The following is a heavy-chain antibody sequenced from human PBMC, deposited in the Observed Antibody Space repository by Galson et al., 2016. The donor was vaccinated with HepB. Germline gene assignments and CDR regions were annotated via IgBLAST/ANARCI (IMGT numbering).Heavy chain of an antibody. D-gene: IGHD6-13*01. CDR1: GFTFSSSS. V-gene: IGHV3-21*01. Sequence: SLRLSCAAFGFTFSSSSMTWVRQAPGKGLEWLSSIGTSGHYIYYADSVKGRFTISRDDDKNSLYLQMDSLRVEDTAVYYCARAEGRFISSWYFDHWGQGTLVTVSS. J-gene: IGHJ4*02. CDR2: IGTSGHYI. CDR3: ARAEGRFISSWYFDH.